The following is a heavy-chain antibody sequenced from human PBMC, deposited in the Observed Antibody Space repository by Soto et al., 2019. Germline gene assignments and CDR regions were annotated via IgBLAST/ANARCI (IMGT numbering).Heavy chain of an antibody. CDR2: TYYRSKWYN. Sequence: QVQLQQSGPGLVKPSQTLSLTCAISGDSVSSNSAAWNWIRQSPSRGLEWLGRTYYRSKWYNDYAVSGKSRITINPDTSKNQFSLQLNSVTPEDTAVYYCARVRVLGRGVPADWYFDLWGRGTLVTVSS. D-gene: IGHD3-10*01. CDR3: ARVRVLGRGVPADWYFDL. V-gene: IGHV6-1*01. CDR1: GDSVSSNSAA. J-gene: IGHJ2*01.